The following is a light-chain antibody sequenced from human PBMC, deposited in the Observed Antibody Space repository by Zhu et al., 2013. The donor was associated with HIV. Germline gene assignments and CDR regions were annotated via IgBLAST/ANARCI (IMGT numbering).Light chain of an antibody. CDR3: QQYGSSPLT. CDR2: GAS. J-gene: IGKJ4*01. CDR1: QSVGSSF. V-gene: IGKV3-20*01. Sequence: DIVLTQSPGTLSLSPGESATLSCRTSQSVGSSFLAWYQQKPGQAPRLLMYGASSRGTGIPDRFSGSGSGTDFSLSISRLEPEDFAVYYCQQYGSSPLTFGGGTTLEIK.